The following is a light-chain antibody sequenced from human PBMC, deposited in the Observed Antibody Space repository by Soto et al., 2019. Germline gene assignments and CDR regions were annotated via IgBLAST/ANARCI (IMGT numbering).Light chain of an antibody. J-gene: IGLJ1*01. V-gene: IGLV2-14*01. CDR3: SSYTSSSTLYV. Sequence: QSGLTQPASVSESPGQSITFSCTGTSSDVGGYNYVSWYQQHPGKAPKLMIYDVSNRPSGVSNRFSGSKSGNTASLTISGLQAEDEADYYCSSYTSSSTLYVFGTGTKVTVL. CDR2: DVS. CDR1: SSDVGGYNY.